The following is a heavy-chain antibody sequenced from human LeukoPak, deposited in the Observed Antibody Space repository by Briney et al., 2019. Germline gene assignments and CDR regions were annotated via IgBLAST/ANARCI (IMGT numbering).Heavy chain of an antibody. D-gene: IGHD2-2*01. J-gene: IGHJ3*02. CDR2: IYHSGST. CDR3: ARGSSTSYYDAFDI. V-gene: IGHV4-4*02. Sequence: SETLSLTCAVSGGSINSSHWWSWVRQPPGKGLEWIGEIYHSGSTYYNPSLRSRVTISVDTSKNQFSLKLSSVTAADTAVYYCARGSSTSYYDAFDIWGQGTMVTVSS. CDR1: GGSINSSHW.